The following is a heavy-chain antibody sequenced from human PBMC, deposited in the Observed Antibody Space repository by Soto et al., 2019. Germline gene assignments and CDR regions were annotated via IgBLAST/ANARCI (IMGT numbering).Heavy chain of an antibody. CDR2: IYWDDDK. CDR1: GFSLTTSGVG. V-gene: IGHV2-5*02. J-gene: IGHJ4*02. Sequence: QITLNESGPTQVKPRQTLTLTCTFSGFSLTTSGVGVGWIRQSPGKAPEWLALIYWDDDKRYSPSLKSRLTITKDPSKNQVVLTMADLDPAETATYYCAHRVLRTVFGLVTTTAIYFDFWGQGTPVAVSS. CDR3: AHRVLRTVFGLVTTTAIYFDF. D-gene: IGHD3-3*01.